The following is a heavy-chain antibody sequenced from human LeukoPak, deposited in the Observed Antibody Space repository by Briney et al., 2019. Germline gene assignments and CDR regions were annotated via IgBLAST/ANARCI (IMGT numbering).Heavy chain of an antibody. CDR1: GFTFSSYS. CDR2: ISSSSSTI. Sequence: GGSLRLSCAASGFTFSSYSMNWVRQAPGKGLEWVSYISSSSSTIYYADSVKGRFTISRDNAKNSLYLQMNSLRAEDTAVYYCARDGSCTSCYSGHYYYYGMDVWGQGTTVTVSS. J-gene: IGHJ6*02. D-gene: IGHD2-2*01. V-gene: IGHV3-48*01. CDR3: ARDGSCTSCYSGHYYYYGMDV.